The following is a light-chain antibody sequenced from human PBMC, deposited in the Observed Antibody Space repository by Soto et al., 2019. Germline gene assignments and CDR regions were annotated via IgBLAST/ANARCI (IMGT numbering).Light chain of an antibody. CDR1: QGISSY. V-gene: IGKV1-9*01. CDR2: AAS. CDR3: QQYNSYLYT. Sequence: IQLTQSPSSLSASVGDRVIMTCRASQGISSYLAWYQQKPGKAPTLLIYAASTLETGVPSRFSGSGSGTDFTLTISSLQPEDFATYYCQQYNSYLYTFGQGTKLEIK. J-gene: IGKJ2*01.